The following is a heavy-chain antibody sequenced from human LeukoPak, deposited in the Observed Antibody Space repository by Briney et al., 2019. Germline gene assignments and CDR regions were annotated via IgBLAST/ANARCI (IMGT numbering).Heavy chain of an antibody. Sequence: ASVKVSCKASGYTFTSYGISWVRQAPGQGLEWMGWISAYNGNTNYAQKLQGRVTMTTDTSTSTAYMELRSLRSDDTAVYYCARVVRLEVPSGYFDYWGQGTLVTVSS. CDR1: GYTFTSYG. CDR3: ARVVRLEVPSGYFDY. V-gene: IGHV1-18*01. J-gene: IGHJ4*02. D-gene: IGHD3-10*01. CDR2: ISAYNGNT.